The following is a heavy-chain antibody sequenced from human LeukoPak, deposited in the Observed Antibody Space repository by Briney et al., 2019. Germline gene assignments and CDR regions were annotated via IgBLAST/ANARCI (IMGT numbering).Heavy chain of an antibody. CDR3: ARVEAYCTRTSCHDY. D-gene: IGHD2-2*01. CDR2: ISAYNGNT. J-gene: IGHJ4*02. V-gene: IGHV1-18*01. Sequence: ASVKVSCKASGYTFTNYGVSWVRQAPGQGLEWMGWISAYNGNTDYAQKFQGRVTMTTDTSTSTAYMELRSLKSDDTAVYYCARVEAYCTRTSCHDYWGLGTLVTVSS. CDR1: GYTFTNYG.